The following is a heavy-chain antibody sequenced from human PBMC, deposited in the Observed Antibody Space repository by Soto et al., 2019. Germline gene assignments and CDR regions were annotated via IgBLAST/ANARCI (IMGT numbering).Heavy chain of an antibody. CDR1: GYSFTSYW. D-gene: IGHD5-12*01. CDR2: IYPGDSDT. V-gene: IGHV5-51*01. J-gene: IGHJ3*02. CDR3: ARHTYYSGYDYPNDAFDI. Sequence: GESLKISCKGSGYSFTSYWIGWVRQMPGKGLEWMGIIYPGDSDTRYSPSFQGQVTISADKSISTAYLQWSSLKASDTAMYYCARHTYYSGYDYPNDAFDIWGQGTMVTVSS.